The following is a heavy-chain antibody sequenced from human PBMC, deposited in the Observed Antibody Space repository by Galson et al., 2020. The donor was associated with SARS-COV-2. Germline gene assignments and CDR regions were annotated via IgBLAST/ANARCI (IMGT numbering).Heavy chain of an antibody. D-gene: IGHD6-19*01. V-gene: IGHV3-33*01. J-gene: IGHJ5*02. Sequence: GESLKISCAASGINFSTHAMHWVRQAPGRGLEWVAMIWHDGSNEHYEDSVKGRFTISRDNSKNTLWLQMNSLRGEDTAVYYWTRDPPSSGWARDRWGQGALVTVSS. CDR2: IWHDGSNE. CDR3: TRDPPSSGWARDR. CDR1: GINFSTHA.